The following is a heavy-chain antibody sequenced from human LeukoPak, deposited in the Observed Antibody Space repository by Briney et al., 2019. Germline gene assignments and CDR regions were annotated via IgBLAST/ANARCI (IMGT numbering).Heavy chain of an antibody. Sequence: SQTLSLTCTVSGGSISSGSYYWSWIRQPAGKGLEWIGRIYTSGGTNYNPSLKSRVTMSVDTSKNQFSLKLSSVTAADTAVYYCAREQASSSPFDYWGQGTLVTVSS. D-gene: IGHD6-6*01. CDR1: GGSISSGSYY. J-gene: IGHJ4*02. CDR3: AREQASSSPFDY. CDR2: IYTSGGT. V-gene: IGHV4-61*02.